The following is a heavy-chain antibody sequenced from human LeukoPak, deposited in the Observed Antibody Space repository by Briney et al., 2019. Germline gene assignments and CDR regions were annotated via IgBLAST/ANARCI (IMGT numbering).Heavy chain of an antibody. J-gene: IGHJ4*02. CDR3: ARLRWVGDLGDH. D-gene: IGHD3-10*01. CDR2: IYSGGRT. CDR1: GLTVSTNY. V-gene: IGHV3-66*01. Sequence: PGGSLRLSCAASGLTVSTNYMSWVRQAPGKGLEWVSVIYSGGRTYYADSVKGRFTISRDNSKNTLSLQMNSLRAEDTAVYYCARLRWVGDLGDHWGQGTLVTVSS.